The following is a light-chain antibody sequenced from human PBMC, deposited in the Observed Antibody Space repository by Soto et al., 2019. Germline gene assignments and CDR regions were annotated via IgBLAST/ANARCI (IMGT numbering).Light chain of an antibody. CDR2: WAS. V-gene: IGKV4-1*01. CDR3: QQYYATPPT. J-gene: IGKJ1*01. CDR1: QSVLYSSNNKNY. Sequence: DIVMTQSPDSLAVSLGERATINCKSSQSVLYSSNNKNYLAWYQQKPGLPPKLLIYWASIRESGVPDLFSGSGSGTDFTLTISSLQAEDVAVYYCQQYYATPPTFGQGTKVEIK.